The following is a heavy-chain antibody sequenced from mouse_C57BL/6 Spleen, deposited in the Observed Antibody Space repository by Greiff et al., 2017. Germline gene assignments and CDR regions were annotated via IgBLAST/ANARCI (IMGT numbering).Heavy chain of an antibody. CDR1: GYSFTGYY. D-gene: IGHD2-2*01. V-gene: IGHV1-42*01. Sequence: VQLQQSGPELVKPGASVKISCKASGYSFTGYYMNWVKQSPEKSLEWIGEINPSTGGTTYNQKFKAKATLTVDKSSSTAYMQLKSLTSEDSAVYYCARDGYGVDYWGQGTTLTVSS. CDR3: ARDGYGVDY. J-gene: IGHJ2*01. CDR2: INPSTGGT.